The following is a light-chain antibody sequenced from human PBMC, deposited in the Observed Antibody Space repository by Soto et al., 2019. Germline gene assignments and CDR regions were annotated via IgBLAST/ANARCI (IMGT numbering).Light chain of an antibody. Sequence: QSALTHPASVSGTPGQSITISCTGTSSDVGGYNYVSWYQQYPGKAPKLMIFGVSDRPSGVSNRFSGSKSGNTASLTISGLQAEDEADYYCSSYKTSSTVVVFGGGTKVAVL. CDR3: SSYKTSSTVVV. J-gene: IGLJ2*01. CDR2: GVS. CDR1: SSDVGGYNY. V-gene: IGLV2-14*01.